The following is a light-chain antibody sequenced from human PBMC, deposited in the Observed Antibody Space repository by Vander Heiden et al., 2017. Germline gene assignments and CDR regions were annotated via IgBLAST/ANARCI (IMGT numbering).Light chain of an antibody. CDR2: ANN. J-gene: IGLJ1*01. CDR1: SSNIGSIYD. V-gene: IGLV1-40*01. Sequence: QSVLTQPPSVSGAPGQRVTISCTGSSSNIGSIYDVHWYQHLPRTAPKLLIYANNNRPSGVPDRFSGSKSGTSASLAITGLQAEDEADYYCQSYDSSLSGYVFGTGTKVTVL. CDR3: QSYDSSLSGYV.